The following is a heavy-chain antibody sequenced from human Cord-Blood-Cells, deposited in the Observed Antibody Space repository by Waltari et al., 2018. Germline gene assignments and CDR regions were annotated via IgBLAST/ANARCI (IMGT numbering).Heavy chain of an antibody. J-gene: IGHJ3*02. D-gene: IGHD7-27*01. Sequence: QVQLAQSGAEVKKPGASVKVSCKASGYTFTGSYMHWVRQAPGQGLEWMGCINTNNGGTNDAQKCQGRVTMTRGPSISTADMELSRLGSDDTAVYYCARDPSLGIGAFDIWGQGTMVTVSS. V-gene: IGHV1-2*02. CDR3: ARDPSLGIGAFDI. CDR1: GYTFTGSY. CDR2: INTNNGGT.